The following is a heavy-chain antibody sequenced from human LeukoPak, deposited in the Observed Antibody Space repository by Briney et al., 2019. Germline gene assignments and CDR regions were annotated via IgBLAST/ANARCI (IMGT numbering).Heavy chain of an antibody. CDR3: ARGYSSSWLGYFDY. CDR2: VSSDGSIK. D-gene: IGHD6-13*01. V-gene: IGHV3-30*03. Sequence: GTSLRLSCAASGFTFRTHGMHWVRQAPGKGLEWVAVVSSDGSIKYNADSVKGRFTISRDTSKNTVYLQMNSLGAEDTAFYYCARGYSSSWLGYFDYWGQGTLVTVSS. CDR1: GFTFRTHG. J-gene: IGHJ4*02.